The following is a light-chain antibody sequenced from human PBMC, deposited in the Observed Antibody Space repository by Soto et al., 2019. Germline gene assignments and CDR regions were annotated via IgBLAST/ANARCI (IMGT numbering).Light chain of an antibody. J-gene: IGKJ2*01. CDR1: QSVASY. V-gene: IGKV3-11*01. CDR3: KPRADGPRGS. CDR2: HAS. Sequence: EIVLTQSPDTLSLSPGDTATLSCRASQSVASYLAWYQQKPGQPPRLLMYHASNRATGIPPGFSGSGSGTPSLPPISTLEPADFAVYYGKPRADGPRGSFGQGTKLRSN.